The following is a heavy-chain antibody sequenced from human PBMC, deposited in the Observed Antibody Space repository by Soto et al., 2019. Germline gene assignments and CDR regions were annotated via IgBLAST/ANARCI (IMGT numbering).Heavy chain of an antibody. CDR1: GFTFSNYW. D-gene: IGHD3-16*01. J-gene: IGHJ4*02. V-gene: IGHV3-74*01. CDR2: IKSDGTYT. CDR3: VGEDFDY. Sequence: GGSLRLSCTATGFTFSNYWMHWVRQAAGKGLEWVSRIKSDGTYTNYADSVKGRFTISRDNAKNTLSLQMHSLRAEDTAVYFCVGEDFDYWGQGTQVTVSS.